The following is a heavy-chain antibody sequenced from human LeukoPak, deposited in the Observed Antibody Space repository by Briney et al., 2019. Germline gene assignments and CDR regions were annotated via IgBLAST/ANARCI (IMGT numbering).Heavy chain of an antibody. Sequence: GASVKVSCEASGYTFSNYAISWVRQAPGQGLEWMGGIIPIFGTANYAQKFQGRVTITADESTSTAYMELSSLRSEDTAVYYCARDPAYYYDSSLDYWGQGTLVTVSS. D-gene: IGHD3-22*01. CDR3: ARDPAYYYDSSLDY. CDR2: IIPIFGTA. J-gene: IGHJ4*02. CDR1: GYTFSNYA. V-gene: IGHV1-69*13.